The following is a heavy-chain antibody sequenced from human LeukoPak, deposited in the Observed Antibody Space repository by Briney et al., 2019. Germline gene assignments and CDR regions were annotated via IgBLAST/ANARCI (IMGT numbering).Heavy chain of an antibody. CDR1: GFTFDDYA. V-gene: IGHV3-43*02. CDR2: ISGAGGRK. D-gene: IGHD3-16*02. J-gene: IGHJ4*02. CDR3: AKDYAGTYYDYVWGSYRDNYFDY. Sequence: GGSLRLSCAASGFTFDDYAIHWLRQDPLQGLACVSLISGAGGRKYYADSVKGRFTTYRDNSKNSLYLHTNSLRPEDTALYYCAKDYAGTYYDYVWGSYRDNYFDYWGQGTLVTVSS.